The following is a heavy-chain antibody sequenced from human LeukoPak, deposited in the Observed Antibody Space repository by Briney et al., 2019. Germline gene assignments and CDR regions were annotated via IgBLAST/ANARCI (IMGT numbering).Heavy chain of an antibody. Sequence: TLETLSLTCTVSGGSISSGDYSWSWIRQPPGKGLEWIGYIYYSGSTYYNPSLKSRVTISVDTSKNQFSLKLSSVTAADTAVYYCARGNWFDPWGQGTLVTVSS. CDR2: IYYSGST. J-gene: IGHJ5*02. V-gene: IGHV4-30-4*01. CDR3: ARGNWFDP. CDR1: GGSISSGDYS.